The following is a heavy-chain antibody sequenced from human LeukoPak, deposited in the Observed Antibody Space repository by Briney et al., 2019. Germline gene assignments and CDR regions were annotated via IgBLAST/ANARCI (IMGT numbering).Heavy chain of an antibody. CDR2: IKPNSGGT. CDR3: ARGHILTGYYYYYYMDV. Sequence: GASVKVSCKASGYSFADYYMHWVRQAPGQGLEWMGWIKPNSGGTRSAQKFQGRVTMTRDTSISTAYMELSSLRSEDTAVYYCARGHILTGYYYYYYMDVWGKGTTVTISS. D-gene: IGHD3-9*01. CDR1: GYSFADYY. V-gene: IGHV1-2*02. J-gene: IGHJ6*03.